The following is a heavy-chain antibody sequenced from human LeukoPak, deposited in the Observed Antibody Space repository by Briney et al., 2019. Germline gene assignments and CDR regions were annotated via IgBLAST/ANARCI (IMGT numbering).Heavy chain of an antibody. V-gene: IGHV4-59*01. D-gene: IGHD2-21*01. CDR1: AASLASYY. J-gene: IGHJ4*02. CDR2: IFYSGGP. Sequence: SETLSLTCTVSAASLASYYCTAVRQPPGKGLWWIGNIFYSGGPAYNLSLKSRLTMSLDMSKNQVSLKLSSVTAADTAVYYCAAFCAGGTCPDYWGQGTLVTVSS. CDR3: AAFCAGGTCPDY.